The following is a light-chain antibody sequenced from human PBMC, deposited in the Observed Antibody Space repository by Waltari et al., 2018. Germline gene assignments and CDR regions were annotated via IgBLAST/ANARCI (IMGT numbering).Light chain of an antibody. J-gene: IGKJ2*01. CDR2: AAS. CDR1: QSVGGN. CDR3: QQYNNWPPQDA. Sequence: EIVMTQSPATLCVSAGETATISCRASQSVGGNLAWYQPKPGQAPRLLIYAASTRATGIPGRFSGSGSGTEFTLTISSLQSEDFAIYYCQQYNNWPPQDAFGQGTKLEIK. V-gene: IGKV3-15*01.